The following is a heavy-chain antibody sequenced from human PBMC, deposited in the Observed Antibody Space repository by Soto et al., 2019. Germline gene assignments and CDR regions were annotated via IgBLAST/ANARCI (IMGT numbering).Heavy chain of an antibody. Sequence: QVQLVQSGAEVKKPGASVKVSCKASGYTFTSYAMHWVRQAPGQRLEWMGWINAGNGNTKYSQKFQGRVTITRDTSASTAYMELSSLRSEDTAVYYCARVVVPAAMPGLGQQNWFDPWGQGTLVTVSS. J-gene: IGHJ5*02. D-gene: IGHD2-2*01. CDR2: INAGNGNT. CDR3: ARVVVPAAMPGLGQQNWFDP. V-gene: IGHV1-3*01. CDR1: GYTFTSYA.